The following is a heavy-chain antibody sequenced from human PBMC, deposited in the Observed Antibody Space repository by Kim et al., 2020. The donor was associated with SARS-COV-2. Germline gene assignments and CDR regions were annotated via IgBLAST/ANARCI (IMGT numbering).Heavy chain of an antibody. J-gene: IGHJ3*02. V-gene: IGHV6-1*01. CDR2: N. CDR3: ARDEGTSAFDI. Sequence: NDYAVSGKSRITIDPDTSKNQFSLHLNSVTPEDTAVYFCARDEGTSAFDIWGQGTMVTVSS.